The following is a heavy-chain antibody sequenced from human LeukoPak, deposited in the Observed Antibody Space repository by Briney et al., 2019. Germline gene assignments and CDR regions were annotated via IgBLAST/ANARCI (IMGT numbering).Heavy chain of an antibody. V-gene: IGHV4-59*12. D-gene: IGHD5-18*01. J-gene: IGHJ6*03. Sequence: GSLRLSCTVSGGAITTYYWGWIRQSPGKGLEWIGYIYYDGSTNYNPSLRGRVTISVDTPKNQFSLKLSSVTAAETAVYYCAREGRYRYGYNEYHLYMDIWGKGTTVTVSS. CDR2: IYYDGST. CDR3: AREGRYRYGYNEYHLYMDI. CDR1: GGAITTYY.